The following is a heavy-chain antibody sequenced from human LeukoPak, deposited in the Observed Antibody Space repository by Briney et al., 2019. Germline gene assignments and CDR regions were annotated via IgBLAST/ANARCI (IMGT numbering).Heavy chain of an antibody. CDR1: GGSISSSSYY. CDR3: ARDGQYSTSWYDFDY. Sequence: ETLSLTCTVSGGSISSSSYYWGWIRQPPGKGLEWVANINQDGSQKHFVGSVKGRFTISRDNAKNSLSLQMNSLRAEDAAVYYCARDGQYSTSWYDFDYWGQGTLVTVSS. CDR2: INQDGSQK. D-gene: IGHD6-13*01. V-gene: IGHV3-7*01. J-gene: IGHJ4*02.